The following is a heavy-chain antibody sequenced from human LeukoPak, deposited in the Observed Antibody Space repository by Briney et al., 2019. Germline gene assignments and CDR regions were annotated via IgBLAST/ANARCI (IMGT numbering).Heavy chain of an antibody. D-gene: IGHD3-3*01. J-gene: IGHJ4*02. V-gene: IGHV3-23*01. CDR3: AKVVLRFLEWLFDY. CDR2: ISGSGGST. CDR1: GFTFSSYW. Sequence: PGGSLRLSCAASGFTFSSYWMSWVRQAPGKGLEWVSAISGSGGSTYYADSVKGRFTISRDNSKNTLYLQMNSLRAEDTAVYYCAKVVLRFLEWLFDYWGQGTLVTVSS.